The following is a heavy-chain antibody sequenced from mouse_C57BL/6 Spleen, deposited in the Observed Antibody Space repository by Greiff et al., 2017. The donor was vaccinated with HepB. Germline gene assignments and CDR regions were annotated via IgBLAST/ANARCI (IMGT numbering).Heavy chain of an antibody. D-gene: IGHD2-3*01. J-gene: IGHJ4*01. V-gene: IGHV5-17*01. CDR2: ISSGSSTI. CDR1: GFTFSDYG. Sequence: EVHLVESGGGLVKPGGSLKLSCAASGFTFSDYGMHWVRQAPEKGLEWVAYISSGSSTIYYADTVKGRFTISRDNAKNTLFLQMTSLRSEDMAMYYCARTGYYYYAMDYWGQGTSVTVSS. CDR3: ARTGYYYYAMDY.